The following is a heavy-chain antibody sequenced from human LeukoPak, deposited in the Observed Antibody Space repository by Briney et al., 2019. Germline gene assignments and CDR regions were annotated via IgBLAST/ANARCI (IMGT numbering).Heavy chain of an antibody. CDR2: IKQDGSEK. V-gene: IGHV3-7*03. Sequence: GGSLRLSCAASGFTFSSYWMSWVRQAPGKGLEWVANIKQDGSEKYYVDSVKGRFTISRDNAKNSLYLQMNSLRAEDTAVYYCAKGPVVVITSYYFDYWGQGTLVTVSS. D-gene: IGHD3-22*01. J-gene: IGHJ4*02. CDR3: AKGPVVVITSYYFDY. CDR1: GFTFSSYW.